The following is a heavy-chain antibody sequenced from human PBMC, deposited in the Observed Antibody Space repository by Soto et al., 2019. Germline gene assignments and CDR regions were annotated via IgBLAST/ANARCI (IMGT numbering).Heavy chain of an antibody. J-gene: IGHJ6*03. V-gene: IGHV1-3*01. D-gene: IGHD4-17*01. CDR1: GYTFTSYA. Sequence: ASVKVSCKASGYTFTSYAIHWVRQAPGQRLEWMGWINAGNGNTKYSQKFQGRVTITRDTSASTAYMELSSLKSEDTAVYYCARLGYGDYYYYYIDVWGKGTTVTVSS. CDR2: INAGNGNT. CDR3: ARLGYGDYYYYYIDV.